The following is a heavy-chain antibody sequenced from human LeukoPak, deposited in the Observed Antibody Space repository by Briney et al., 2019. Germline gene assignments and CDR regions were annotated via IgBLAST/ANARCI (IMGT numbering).Heavy chain of an antibody. Sequence: GGSLRLSCAASGITASNFYMMWVRQAPGKGLEWVSYISNNDVTKHADSVRGRLTISRDNSKNILYLQMNSLRVEDTAMYWCASSVTTVGAYDYWGQGAPVTVSS. CDR2: ISNNDVT. CDR1: GITASNFY. V-gene: IGHV3-53*01. D-gene: IGHD1-1*01. J-gene: IGHJ4*02. CDR3: ASSVTTVGAYDY.